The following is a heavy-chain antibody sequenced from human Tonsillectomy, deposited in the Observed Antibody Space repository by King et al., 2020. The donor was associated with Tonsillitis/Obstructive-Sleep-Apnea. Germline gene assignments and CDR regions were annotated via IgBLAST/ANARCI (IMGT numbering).Heavy chain of an antibody. J-gene: IGHJ4*02. CDR2: SYFGRST. CDR1: GISVSSSH. V-gene: IGHV3-66*01. D-gene: IGHD5-24*01. Sequence: VQLVESGGGLVQPGGSLRLSCTGSGISVSSSHMTWGRQAPGKGLEGVSISYFGRSTYFTDSVTGRFAVSSDDSKNMVFLQMHSLRVEDTAVYYCARGDTSTIYFDYWGRGTLVTVSS. CDR3: ARGDTSTIYFDY.